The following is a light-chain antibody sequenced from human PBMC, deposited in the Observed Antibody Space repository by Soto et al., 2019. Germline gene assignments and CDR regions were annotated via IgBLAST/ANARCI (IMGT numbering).Light chain of an antibody. Sequence: DIQMTQSPSSLSASVGDRVTITCRTSQSISTSLNWYQQKAGKAPKLLIYGASTLQSGVPLRFSGSGSGTDFTLTISSLQREDFATYYCQQYNSYPLTCGGGTKGDIK. V-gene: IGKV1-39*01. CDR2: GAS. CDR1: QSISTS. CDR3: QQYNSYPLT. J-gene: IGKJ4*01.